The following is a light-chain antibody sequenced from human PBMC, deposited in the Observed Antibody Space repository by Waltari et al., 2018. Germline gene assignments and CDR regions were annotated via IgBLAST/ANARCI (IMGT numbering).Light chain of an antibody. J-gene: IGKJ4*01. CDR3: QQYNSYSLLS. CDR1: QSISKW. V-gene: IGKV1-5*03. CDR2: KAS. Sequence: DIQMTKSLSTLSASVGARVIFSCRASQSISKWLAWYQQKPGKAPKLLIYKASTLESGVPSRFSGSGSGTEFTLTISSLQPEDFATYYCQQYNSYSLLSFGGGTKVEIK.